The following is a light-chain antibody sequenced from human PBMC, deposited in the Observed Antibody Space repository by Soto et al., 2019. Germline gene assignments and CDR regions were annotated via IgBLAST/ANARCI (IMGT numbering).Light chain of an antibody. J-gene: IGKJ1*01. Sequence: DLQMTQSPSTLSASVGDRVTITCRASQSLSGWLAWYQQKPGKAPNLLIYDTSTLKSGVPSRFIGSGSGTDFTLTISSQQPEDFATYYCQQYNSYSRTFGQGTKVEV. CDR3: QQYNSYSRT. V-gene: IGKV1-5*01. CDR2: DTS. CDR1: QSLSGW.